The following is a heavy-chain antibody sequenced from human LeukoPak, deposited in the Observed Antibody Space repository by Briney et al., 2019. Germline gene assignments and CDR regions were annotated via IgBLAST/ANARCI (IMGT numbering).Heavy chain of an antibody. V-gene: IGHV3-20*04. CDR1: GFTFDDYG. CDR2: INWNGGST. Sequence: GGSLRLSCAASGFTFDDYGVSWVRQAPGKGLEWVSGINWNGGSTGYADSVKGRFTISRDNSKNTLYLQMNSLRAEDTAVYYCARDCCALRYFDWFPFDYWGQGTLVTVSS. D-gene: IGHD3-9*01. J-gene: IGHJ4*02. CDR3: ARDCCALRYFDWFPFDY.